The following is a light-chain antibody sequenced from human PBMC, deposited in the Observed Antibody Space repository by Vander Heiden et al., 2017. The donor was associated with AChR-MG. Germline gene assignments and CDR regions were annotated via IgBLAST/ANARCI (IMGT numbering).Light chain of an antibody. Sequence: QSVLTPPPSVSGAPGQRVTISCPGSRSNIGAGYDVHWYQQLPGTAPKLLSYVNSNRPSGVPDRFSGAKSGTSASLAITGLQAEDEADYYCQSYDSSLRVFGGGTKLTVL. CDR2: VNS. CDR1: RSNIGAGYD. V-gene: IGLV1-40*01. CDR3: QSYDSSLRV. J-gene: IGLJ3*02.